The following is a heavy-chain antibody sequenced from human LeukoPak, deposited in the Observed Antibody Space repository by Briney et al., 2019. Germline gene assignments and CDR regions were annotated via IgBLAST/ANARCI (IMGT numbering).Heavy chain of an antibody. D-gene: IGHD3-22*01. CDR3: ARRQGSYFDTSGYYYG. CDR2: IKQDGSEK. J-gene: IGHJ4*02. Sequence: GALRLSCAASGFTFISYWMSWVRQAPGKGLEWVANIKQDGSEKYYVDSVKGRFTISRDNAKNSLYLQMTSLRAEDTAVYYCARRQGSYFDTSGYYYGWGQGTLVTVSS. CDR1: GFTFISYW. V-gene: IGHV3-7*01.